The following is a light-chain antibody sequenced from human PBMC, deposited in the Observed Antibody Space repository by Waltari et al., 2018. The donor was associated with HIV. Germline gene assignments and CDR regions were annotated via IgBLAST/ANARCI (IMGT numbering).Light chain of an antibody. Sequence: QSALTQPASVSGSPGQSIIISCTGPSSDVGGYHYVSWYQKHPGKAPKLIIFDVGNRPSGVSNRFSGSKSGNTASLTISGLQTEDEADYYCNSYTSTTTRWLFGGGTRLTVL. V-gene: IGLV2-14*03. CDR1: SSDVGGYHY. J-gene: IGLJ3*02. CDR2: DVG. CDR3: NSYTSTTTRWL.